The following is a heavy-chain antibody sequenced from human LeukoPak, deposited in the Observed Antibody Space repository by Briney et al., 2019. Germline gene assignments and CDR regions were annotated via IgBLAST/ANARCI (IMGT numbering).Heavy chain of an antibody. V-gene: IGHV4-59*12. D-gene: IGHD1-14*01. Sequence: PSETLPLTCTVSGGSISSYYWSWIRQPPGKGLEWIGYIRYSGSTNYNPSLKSRVTISVDTSKNQFSLKLSSVTAADTAVYYCAKLKNRRPGGDYWGQGTLVTVSS. CDR1: GGSISSYY. CDR3: AKLKNRRPGGDY. CDR2: IRYSGST. J-gene: IGHJ4*02.